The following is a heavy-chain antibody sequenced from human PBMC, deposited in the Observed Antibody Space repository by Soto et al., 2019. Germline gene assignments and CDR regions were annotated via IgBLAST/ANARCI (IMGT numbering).Heavy chain of an antibody. J-gene: IGHJ5*02. D-gene: IGHD3-3*01. CDR2: IYSSGGT. CDR1: CGSMSSYY. CDR3: ARGQRFSDSFDP. V-gene: IGHV4-4*07. Sequence: SETLSLTCTVSCGSMSSYYWTWIRQSAGKGLEWIGRIYSSGGTHYNPSLKSRVTISLDTSKNQFSLRLNSVTAADTAVYYCARGQRFSDSFDPWGQGTLVTVSS.